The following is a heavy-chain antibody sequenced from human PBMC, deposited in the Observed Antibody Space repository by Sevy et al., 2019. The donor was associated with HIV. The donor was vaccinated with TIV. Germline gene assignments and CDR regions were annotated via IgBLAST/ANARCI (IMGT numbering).Heavy chain of an antibody. CDR3: AKNRPPGGSYFSRHAMDV. CDR2: ISYDGNYR. D-gene: IGHD3-16*01. Sequence: GGPLRLSCAASGFTFSTYDIHWVRQAPGKGLEWVAIISYDGNYREYADSVRGRFSMSRDNSKNTVYLQMNGLSIEDTAVYYCAKNRPPGGSYFSRHAMDVWGRGTTVTVSS. V-gene: IGHV3-30*18. J-gene: IGHJ6*02. CDR1: GFTFSTYD.